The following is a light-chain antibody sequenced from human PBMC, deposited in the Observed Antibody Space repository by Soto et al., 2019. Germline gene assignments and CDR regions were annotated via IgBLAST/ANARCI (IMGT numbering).Light chain of an antibody. V-gene: IGLV8-61*01. CDR3: VLYIYSATNWV. Sequence: TVVTQEPSFSVSPGGTVTLTCGLSSGSVSATNYPSWYQQTPGQAPRTLIYNTNTRSSGVPDRFSGSILGNKAALTITGAQADDDSDYYCVLYIYSATNWVFGGGTNLTVL. CDR1: SGSVSATNY. CDR2: NTN. J-gene: IGLJ3*02.